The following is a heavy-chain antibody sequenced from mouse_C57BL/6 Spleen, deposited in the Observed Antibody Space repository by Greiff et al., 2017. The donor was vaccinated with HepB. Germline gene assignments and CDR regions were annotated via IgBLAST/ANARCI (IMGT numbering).Heavy chain of an antibody. CDR2: IYPGDGDT. Sequence: VKLMESGAELVKPGASVKISCKASGYAFSSYWMNWVKQRPGKGLEWIGQIYPGDGDTNYNGKFKGKATLTADKSSSTAYMQLSSLTSEDSAVYFCASTTVVDYAMDYWGQGTTVTVSS. D-gene: IGHD1-1*01. J-gene: IGHJ4*01. CDR3: ASTTVVDYAMDY. CDR1: GYAFSSYW. V-gene: IGHV1-80*01.